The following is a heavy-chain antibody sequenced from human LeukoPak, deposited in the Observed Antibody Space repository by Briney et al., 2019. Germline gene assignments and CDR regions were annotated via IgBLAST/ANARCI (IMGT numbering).Heavy chain of an antibody. CDR2: INWNGGST. D-gene: IGHD2-2*02. J-gene: IGHJ3*02. V-gene: IGHV3-20*04. CDR1: GFTFDDYG. Sequence: PGGSLRLSCAASGFTFDDYGMSWVRQAPGKGVEWVSGINWNGGSTGYADSVKGRFTISRDNAKNSLYLQMNSLRAEDTALYYCARRDIVVVPAAIFGAFDIWGQGTMVTVSS. CDR3: ARRDIVVVPAAIFGAFDI.